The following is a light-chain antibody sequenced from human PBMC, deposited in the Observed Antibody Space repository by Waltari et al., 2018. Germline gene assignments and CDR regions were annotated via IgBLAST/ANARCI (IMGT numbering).Light chain of an antibody. J-gene: IGLJ2*01. CDR2: DVT. CDR3: SSYTGRGTVI. V-gene: IGLV2-14*01. Sequence: QSALTQPASVSGSPGQSITISCTGTSRDVGYFNHVSWFQHHPDSAPKLLIYDVTDPPSGVSSRFSGSKSVNTASLTISGLQAEDEADYYCSSYTGRGTVIFGGGTKLTVL. CDR1: SRDVGYFNH.